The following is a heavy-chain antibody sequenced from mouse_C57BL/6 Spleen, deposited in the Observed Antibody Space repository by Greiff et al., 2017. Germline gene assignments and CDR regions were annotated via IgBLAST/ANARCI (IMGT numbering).Heavy chain of an antibody. V-gene: IGHV14-4*01. CDR3: TTFTSPV. CDR1: GFNIKDDY. Sequence: EVQRVESGAELVRPGASVKLSCTASGFNIKDDYMHWVKQRPEQGLEWIGWIDPENGDTEYASKFQGKATITADTSSNTAYLQLSSLTSEDTAVYYCTTFTSPVWGTGTTVTVSS. D-gene: IGHD1-1*01. CDR2: IDPENGDT. J-gene: IGHJ1*03.